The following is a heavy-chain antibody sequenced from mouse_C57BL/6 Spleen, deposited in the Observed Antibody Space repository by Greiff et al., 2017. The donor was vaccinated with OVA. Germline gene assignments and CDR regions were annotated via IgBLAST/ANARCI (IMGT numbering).Heavy chain of an antibody. CDR1: GYTFTSYW. CDR2: IDPSDSYT. J-gene: IGHJ1*03. V-gene: IGHV1-59*01. D-gene: IGHD2-1*01. Sequence: VQLQQPGAELVRPGTSVKLSCKASGYTFTSYWMHWVKQRPGQGLEWIGVIDPSDSYTNYNQKFKGKATLTVDTSSSTAYMQLSSLTSEDSAVYDCATYGNYGYCDVWGTGTTVTVSS. CDR3: ATYGNYGYCDV.